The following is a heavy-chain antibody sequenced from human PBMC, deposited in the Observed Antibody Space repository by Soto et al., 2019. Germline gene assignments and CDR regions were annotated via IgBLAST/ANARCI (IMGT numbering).Heavy chain of an antibody. J-gene: IGHJ6*02. D-gene: IGHD2-15*01. V-gene: IGHV3-23*01. CDR3: AKASEGDCSGGSCYLTYYYYHGLDL. CDR1: GFTFSSYA. Sequence: GGSLRLSCAASGFTFSSYAMSWVRQAPGKGLEWVSAISGSGGSTYYADSVKGRFTISRDNSKNTLYLQMNSLRAEDTAADYWAKASEGDCSGGSCYLTYYYYHGLDLWGPGTTVTVSS. CDR2: ISGSGGST.